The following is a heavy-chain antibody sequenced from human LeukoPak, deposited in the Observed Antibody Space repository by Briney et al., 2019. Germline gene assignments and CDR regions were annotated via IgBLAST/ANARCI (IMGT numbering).Heavy chain of an antibody. D-gene: IGHD2-2*01. CDR2: IYTSGST. Sequence: SETLSLTRTVSGGSISSGSYYWSWIRQPAGKGLEWIGRIYTSGSTNYNPSLKSRVTISVDTSKNQFSLKLSSVTAADKAVYYCARGPPSRYCSSTSCYLMGYYYYYYMDVWGKGTTVTVSS. CDR1: GGSISSGSYY. CDR3: ARGPPSRYCSSTSCYLMGYYYYYYMDV. J-gene: IGHJ6*03. V-gene: IGHV4-61*02.